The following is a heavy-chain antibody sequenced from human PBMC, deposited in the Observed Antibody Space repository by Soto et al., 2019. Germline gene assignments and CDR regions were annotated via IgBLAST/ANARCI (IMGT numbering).Heavy chain of an antibody. CDR2: ISGSGGST. Sequence: EVQLLESGGGLVQPGGSLRLSFAASGFTFSSYAMSWVRQAPGKGLEWVSAISGSGGSTYYADSVKGRFTISRDNSKNTLYLQMNSLRAEDTAVYYCAKGPVTTSYYYYGMDVWGQGTTVTVSS. CDR3: AKGPVTTSYYYYGMDV. J-gene: IGHJ6*02. D-gene: IGHD4-17*01. CDR1: GFTFSSYA. V-gene: IGHV3-23*01.